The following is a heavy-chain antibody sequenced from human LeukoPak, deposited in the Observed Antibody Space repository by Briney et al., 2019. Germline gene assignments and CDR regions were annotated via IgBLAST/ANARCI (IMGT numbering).Heavy chain of an antibody. V-gene: IGHV1-2*02. CDR3: ATSRGYCSSTSCRDDYYFDY. CDR1: GYTFTSYY. Sequence: ASVKVSCKASGYTFTSYYMHWVRQAPGQGLEWMGWINPNSGGTNYAQKFQGRVTMTRDTSISTAYMELSRLRSDDTAVYYCATSRGYCSSTSCRDDYYFDYWGQGTLVTVSS. D-gene: IGHD2-2*01. CDR2: INPNSGGT. J-gene: IGHJ4*02.